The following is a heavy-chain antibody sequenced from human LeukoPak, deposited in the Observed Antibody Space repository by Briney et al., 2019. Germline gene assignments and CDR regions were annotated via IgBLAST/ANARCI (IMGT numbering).Heavy chain of an antibody. J-gene: IGHJ4*02. V-gene: IGHV3-9*03. CDR2: ISGDGGST. D-gene: IGHD3-10*01. CDR3: ANDQGYYSHFFDY. Sequence: GRSLRLSCAAAGFTVDNYSMHWVRQAPGKCLESVSGISGDGGSTSYADSVKGRLSIYRDNTKNSMYLQMNSLRGAELSLFSCANDQGYYSHFFDYWAQGTLDTVPS. CDR1: GFTVDNYS.